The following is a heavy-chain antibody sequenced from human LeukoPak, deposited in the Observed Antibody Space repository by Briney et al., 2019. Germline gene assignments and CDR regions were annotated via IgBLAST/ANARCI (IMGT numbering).Heavy chain of an antibody. D-gene: IGHD3-16*01. CDR3: AKDEATSGGGLAS. CDR2: MYTGGTT. CDR1: GFTVSGTH. J-gene: IGHJ5*01. V-gene: IGHV3-53*01. Sequence: GGSLRLSCAASGFTVSGTHMTWVRQAPQKGLEWVSAMYTGGTTYYADSVTGRFTVSRDTSRNTLFLHMNNLRAEDTAVYYCAKDEATSGGGLASWGQGTLVSVSS.